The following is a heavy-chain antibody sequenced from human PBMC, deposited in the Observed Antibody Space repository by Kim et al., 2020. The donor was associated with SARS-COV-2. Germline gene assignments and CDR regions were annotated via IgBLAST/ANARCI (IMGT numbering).Heavy chain of an antibody. CDR2: IYYSGST. CDR1: GGSISSYY. Sequence: SETLYLTCTVSGGSISSYYWSWIRQPPGKGLEWIGYIYYSGSTNYNPSLKSRVTISVDTSKNQFSLKLSSVTAADTAVYYCARVAAAPRSGPFDYWGQGTLVTVSS. D-gene: IGHD6-13*01. J-gene: IGHJ4*02. CDR3: ARVAAAPRSGPFDY. V-gene: IGHV4-59*13.